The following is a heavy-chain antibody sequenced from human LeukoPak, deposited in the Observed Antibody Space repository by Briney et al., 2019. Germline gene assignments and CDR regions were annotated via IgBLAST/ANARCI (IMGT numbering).Heavy chain of an antibody. CDR3: ATGWGAAAGTSLYYYYGMDV. CDR2: ISGSGGST. D-gene: IGHD6-13*01. J-gene: IGHJ6*02. V-gene: IGHV3-23*01. Sequence: GGSLRLSCAASGFTFSSYAMSWVRQAPGKGLEWVSAISGSGGSTYYADSVKGRFTISRDNSKNTLYLQMNSLRAEDTAVYYCATGWGAAAGTSLYYYYGMDVWGQGTTVTVSS. CDR1: GFTFSSYA.